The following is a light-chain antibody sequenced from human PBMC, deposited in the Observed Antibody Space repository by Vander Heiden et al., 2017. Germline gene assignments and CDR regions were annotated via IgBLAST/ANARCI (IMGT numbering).Light chain of an antibody. CDR3: QPRSNWPQVT. Sequence: DIMLTQSPAPLSLSPAAISTLSCRASQSVSSYLAWYKQKPGQAPRLLIYDASNRATGIPARFSGSGYGTYFTLTISSLEPEDCAVYYCQPRSNWPQVTFGGGTKVENK. V-gene: IGKV3-11*01. CDR1: QSVSSY. CDR2: DAS. J-gene: IGKJ4*01.